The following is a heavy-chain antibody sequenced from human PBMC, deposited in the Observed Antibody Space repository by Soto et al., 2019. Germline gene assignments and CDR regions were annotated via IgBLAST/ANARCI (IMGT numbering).Heavy chain of an antibody. J-gene: IGHJ4*02. V-gene: IGHV3-23*01. CDR2: IGGSDGST. D-gene: IGHD3-10*01. CDR1: GFTFYNYA. Sequence: GGSLRLSCAASGFTFYNYAMNWVRQAPGKGLEWVSLIGGSDGSTYYADSVKGRFTISRDNSKNTLYLQMSSLRAEDTAIYYCAKRNYYDSRFYYFYYFDNWGQGTLVTVSS. CDR3: AKRNYYDSRFYYFYYFDN.